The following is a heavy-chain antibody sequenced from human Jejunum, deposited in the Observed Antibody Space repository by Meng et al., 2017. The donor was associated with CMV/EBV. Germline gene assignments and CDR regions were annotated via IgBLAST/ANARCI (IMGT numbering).Heavy chain of an antibody. CDR3: AGQWGDQYYYGLDM. J-gene: IGHJ6*02. Sequence: GGNFGDYAISWVRQAPGQGLEWMGGIIPMFGTADYSQRFQGRLTITRDESTSTAYMELSSLRSEDTAMYYCAGQWGDQYYYGLDMWGQGTTVTVSS. CDR2: IIPMFGTA. CDR1: GGNFGDYA. D-gene: IGHD1-26*01. V-gene: IGHV1-69*05.